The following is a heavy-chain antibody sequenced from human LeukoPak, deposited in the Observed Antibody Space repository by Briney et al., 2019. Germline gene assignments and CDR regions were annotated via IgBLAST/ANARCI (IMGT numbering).Heavy chain of an antibody. D-gene: IGHD3-16*01. CDR1: GYTFTSYG. V-gene: IGHV1-2*02. J-gene: IGHJ3*02. CDR3: ARVIWGAVAFDI. Sequence: GASVKVSCKASGYTFTSYGISWVRQAPGQGLEWMGWINPNSGDTNYAQNFQGRVTMTRDTSLSTAYMELSRLRSDDTAVYYCARVIWGAVAFDIWGQGTMVIVSS. CDR2: INPNSGDT.